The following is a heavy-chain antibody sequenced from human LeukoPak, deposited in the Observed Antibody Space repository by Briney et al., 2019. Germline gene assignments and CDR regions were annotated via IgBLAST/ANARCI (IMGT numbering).Heavy chain of an antibody. CDR1: GFTVSSNY. CDR2: IYSGGST. D-gene: IGHD5-18*01. J-gene: IGHJ2*01. V-gene: IGHV3-53*01. Sequence: GGSLRLSCAASGFTVSSNYMSWVRQAPGKGLEWVSVIYSGGSTYYADSVKGRFTISRDNSKNTLYLQMNSLRAEDTAVYYCAREKLWTYYWYFDLWGHGTLVTVSS. CDR3: AREKLWTYYWYFDL.